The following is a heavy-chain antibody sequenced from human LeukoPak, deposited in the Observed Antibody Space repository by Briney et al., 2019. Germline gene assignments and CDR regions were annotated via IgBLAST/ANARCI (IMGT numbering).Heavy chain of an antibody. CDR1: GFTVSSNY. D-gene: IGHD3-10*01. J-gene: IGHJ3*02. V-gene: IGHV3-66*01. CDR2: IYSGGTT. CDR3: AKSSYYGSGSYYNRAFDI. Sequence: GGSLRLSCAASGFTVSSNYMSWVRQAPGKGLEWVSVIYSGGTTYYADSVKGRFTISRDTSKNTLYLQMNSLRAEDTAVYYCAKSSYYGSGSYYNRAFDIWGQGTMVTVSS.